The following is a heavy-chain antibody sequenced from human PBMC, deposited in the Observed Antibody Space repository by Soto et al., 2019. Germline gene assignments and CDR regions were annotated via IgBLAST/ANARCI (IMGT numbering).Heavy chain of an antibody. J-gene: IGHJ4*02. Sequence: QVQLQESGPGLVKPSETLSLTCTVSGGSLSTYYWSWIRQHPGKGLEWIGYIYYSGSTNYNPSLKSRVTFSGDTSKNQFSLKLSSVTAADTAVYYCARRYGYSFDYWGQGTLVTVSS. CDR1: GGSLSTYY. CDR2: IYYSGST. V-gene: IGHV4-59*08. D-gene: IGHD1-1*01. CDR3: ARRYGYSFDY.